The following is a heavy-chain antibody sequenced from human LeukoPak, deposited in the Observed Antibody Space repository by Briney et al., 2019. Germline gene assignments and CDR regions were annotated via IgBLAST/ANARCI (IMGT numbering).Heavy chain of an antibody. CDR1: GDSISSHH. V-gene: IGHV4-59*11. D-gene: IGHD6-19*01. J-gene: IGHJ4*02. CDR3: ARGSL. CDR2: FYYSGST. Sequence: PSETLSLTCIVSGDSISSHHWSWIRQPPGKGLECIGYFYYSGSTNYNPSLKSRVTMSEDTSKNQFSLKLSSVTAADAAVYYCARGSLWGQGTLVTVSS.